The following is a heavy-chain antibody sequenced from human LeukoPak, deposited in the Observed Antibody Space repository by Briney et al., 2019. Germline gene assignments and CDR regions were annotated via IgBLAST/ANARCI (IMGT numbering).Heavy chain of an antibody. CDR1: GYTFTSYG. D-gene: IGHD2-21*02. V-gene: IGHV1-18*01. Sequence: ASVKVSCKASGYTFTSYGISRVRQAPGQGLEWMAWISAYSGNTEYAENIQGRVTMTTDTSTSTAYMELRSLRSDDTAVYYCARDAVSTVTAGGIDYWGQGTLVTVSS. CDR3: ARDAVSTVTAGGIDY. CDR2: ISAYSGNT. J-gene: IGHJ4*02.